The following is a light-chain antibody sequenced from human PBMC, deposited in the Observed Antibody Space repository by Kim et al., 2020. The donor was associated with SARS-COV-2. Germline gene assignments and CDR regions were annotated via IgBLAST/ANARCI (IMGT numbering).Light chain of an antibody. J-gene: IGLJ3*02. CDR2: DKN. V-gene: IGLV3-19*01. CDR3: SSESSSGNHA. CDR1: SSRGYE. Sequence: VAGGQAARTTYEGGSSRGYEGSWYQQQRGEAAVVGINDKNKRPGVIPGRFAGSSAGNAASLTITGEQEEDEADYCCSSESSSGNHAFGGGTQLTVL.